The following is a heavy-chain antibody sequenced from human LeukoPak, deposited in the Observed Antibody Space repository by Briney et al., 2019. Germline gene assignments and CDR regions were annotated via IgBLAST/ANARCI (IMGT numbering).Heavy chain of an antibody. Sequence: SGGSLRLSCAASGFTFSSYAMSWVRQAPGKGLEWVSAISTSGGSTYYADSVKGRFTISRDISKNTLYLQMNSLRAEDTAVYYCAKDLVQVDRTGGFDYWGQGTLVTVSS. D-gene: IGHD1-1*01. CDR1: GFTFSSYA. J-gene: IGHJ4*02. V-gene: IGHV3-23*01. CDR2: ISTSGGST. CDR3: AKDLVQVDRTGGFDY.